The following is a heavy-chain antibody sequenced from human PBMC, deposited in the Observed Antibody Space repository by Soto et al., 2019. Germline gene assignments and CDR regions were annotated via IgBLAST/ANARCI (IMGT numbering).Heavy chain of an antibody. CDR3: AKGGGSARDFDY. Sequence: PGGSLRLSCTGSGFTFGHHGMHWVRQAPGKGLEWVASTSYDGNNKYYADSLKGRFTISGDNSMKMVYLQMTSLGPEDTAVYYCAKGGGSARDFDYWGQGALVTVSS. CDR2: TSYDGNNK. V-gene: IGHV3-30*18. CDR1: GFTFGHHG. J-gene: IGHJ4*02. D-gene: IGHD1-26*01.